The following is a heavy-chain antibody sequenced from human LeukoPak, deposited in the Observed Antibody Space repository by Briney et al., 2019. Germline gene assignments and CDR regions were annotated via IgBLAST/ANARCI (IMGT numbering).Heavy chain of an antibody. Sequence: PSETLSLTCTVSGGSISSGGYYWSWIRQHPGKGLEWIGYIYYSGSTYYNPSLKSRVTISVDTSKNQFSLKQSSVTAADTAVYYCAREGFSGYDSTAFDIWGQGTMVTVSS. J-gene: IGHJ3*02. CDR2: IYYSGST. V-gene: IGHV4-31*03. D-gene: IGHD5-12*01. CDR1: GGSISSGGYY. CDR3: AREGFSGYDSTAFDI.